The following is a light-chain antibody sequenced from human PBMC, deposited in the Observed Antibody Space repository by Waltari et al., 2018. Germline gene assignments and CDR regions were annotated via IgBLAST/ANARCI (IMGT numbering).Light chain of an antibody. J-gene: IGLJ2*01. Sequence: SYELAQQRSVSVSPGQTDRITYGGSYLGSKRVQWYQQKPPQAPVLVIYADSELPSGIPERFSGSNSGNTATLTISGVEAGDEADYYCQVWDSSGLFGGGTRLTVL. CDR3: QVWDSSGL. CDR1: YLGSKR. CDR2: ADS. V-gene: IGLV3-21*02.